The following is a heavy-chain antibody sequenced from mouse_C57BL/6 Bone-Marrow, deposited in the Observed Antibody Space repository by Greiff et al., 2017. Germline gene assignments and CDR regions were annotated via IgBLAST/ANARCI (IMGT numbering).Heavy chain of an antibody. D-gene: IGHD2-3*01. CDR3: AKGGYYEAWFAY. J-gene: IGHJ3*01. Sequence: QVQLKQPGAELVKPGASVKLSCKASGYTFTSYWMQWVKQRPGQGLEWIGEIDPSDSYTNYNKKFKGKATLTVDTSSSTAYMQLSSLTSEDSAVYYCAKGGYYEAWFAYGGQGTLVTVSA. CDR1: GYTFTSYW. CDR2: IDPSDSYT. V-gene: IGHV1-50*01.